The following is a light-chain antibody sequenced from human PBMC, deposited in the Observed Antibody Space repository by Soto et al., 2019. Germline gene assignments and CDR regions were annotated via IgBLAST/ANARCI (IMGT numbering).Light chain of an antibody. V-gene: IGKV3-20*01. CDR1: QSISSY. CDR3: QQYGSSPQT. CDR2: GAS. J-gene: IGKJ1*01. Sequence: TQSPLSLSASVGDRVTISCRASQSISSYLAWYQQKPGQAPRLLIYGASSRATGIPDRFSGSGSGTDFTLTISRLEPEDFAVYYCQQYGSSPQTFGQGTKVDIK.